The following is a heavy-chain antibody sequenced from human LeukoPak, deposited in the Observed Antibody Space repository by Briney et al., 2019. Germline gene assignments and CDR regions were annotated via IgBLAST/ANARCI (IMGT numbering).Heavy chain of an antibody. J-gene: IGHJ4*02. CDR3: AKDLSGWYVSYFDY. Sequence: GGSLRLSCAASGFTFSSYAMSWVRQAPGKGLEWVSAISGSGGSTYYADSVKGRFTISRDNPKNTLYLQMNSLRAEDTAVYYCAKDLSGWYVSYFDYWGQGTLVTVSS. CDR2: ISGSGGST. D-gene: IGHD6-19*01. CDR1: GFTFSSYA. V-gene: IGHV3-23*01.